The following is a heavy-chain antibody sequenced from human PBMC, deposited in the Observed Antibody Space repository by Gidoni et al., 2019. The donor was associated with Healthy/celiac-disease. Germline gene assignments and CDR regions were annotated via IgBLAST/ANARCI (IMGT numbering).Heavy chain of an antibody. CDR3: ARGPNYDIYDY. Sequence: QVQLVQSGAEVKKPGSSVKVSCKASGGTFSSYTISWVRQAPGQGLEWMGRIIPILGIANYAQKFQGRVTITADKSTSTAYMELSSLRSEDTAVYYCARGPNYDIYDYWGQGTLVTVSS. V-gene: IGHV1-69*02. CDR2: IIPILGIA. J-gene: IGHJ4*02. CDR1: GGTFSSYT. D-gene: IGHD3-9*01.